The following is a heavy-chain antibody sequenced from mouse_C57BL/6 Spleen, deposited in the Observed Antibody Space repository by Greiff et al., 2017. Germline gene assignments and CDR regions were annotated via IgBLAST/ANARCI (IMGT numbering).Heavy chain of an antibody. V-gene: IGHV1-82*01. CDR2: IYPGDGDT. D-gene: IGHD1-1*01. J-gene: IGHJ1*03. CDR3: GATTVVATDWYFDV. CDR1: GYAFSSSW. Sequence: QVQLKQSGPELVKPGASVKISCKASGYAFSSSWMNWVKQRPGKGLEWIGRIYPGDGDTNYNGKFKGKATLTADKSSSTAYMQLSSLTSEDSAVYFCGATTVVATDWYFDVWGTGTTVTVSS.